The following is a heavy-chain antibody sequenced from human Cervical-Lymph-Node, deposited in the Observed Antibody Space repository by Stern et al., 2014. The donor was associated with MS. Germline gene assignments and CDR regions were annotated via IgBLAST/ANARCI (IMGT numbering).Heavy chain of an antibody. D-gene: IGHD6-19*01. CDR1: GGTFSSYA. J-gene: IGHJ6*02. CDR2: XIPIFGTA. V-gene: IGHV1-69*01. Sequence: VQLVQSGAEVKKPGSSVKVSCKASGGTFSSYAISWVRQAPGQGLEWMGGXIPIFGTANYAQKFQGRVTITADESTSTAYMELSSLRSEDTAVYYCARVTSPSSGWYMAYYYGMDVWGQGTTVTVSS. CDR3: ARVTSPSSGWYMAYYYGMDV.